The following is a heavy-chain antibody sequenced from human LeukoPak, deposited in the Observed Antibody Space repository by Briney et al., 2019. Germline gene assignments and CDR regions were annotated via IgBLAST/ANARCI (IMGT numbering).Heavy chain of an antibody. CDR2: ISSSSSYI. CDR1: GFTFSSYS. J-gene: IGHJ4*02. D-gene: IGHD6-13*01. Sequence: GGSLRLSCAASGFTFSSYSMNWVRQAPGKGLEGVSSISSSSSYIYYADSVKGRFTISRDNAKNSLYLQMNSLRAEDTAVYYCARSGRVFEFDYWGQGTLVTVSS. CDR3: ARSGRVFEFDY. V-gene: IGHV3-21*01.